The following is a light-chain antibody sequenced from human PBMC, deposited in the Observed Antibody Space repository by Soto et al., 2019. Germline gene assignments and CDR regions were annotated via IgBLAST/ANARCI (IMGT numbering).Light chain of an antibody. CDR1: QSFSSN. CDR2: DAS. CDR3: QQRSNWPTWT. J-gene: IGKJ1*01. V-gene: IGKV3-11*01. Sequence: EIVLTQSPATLSLSPGERATLSCRASQSFSSNLAWYQQKPGQAPRLLIYDASNRATGIPDRFSGSGSGTDVTLTISSLEPEDFAVYYCQQRSNWPTWTFGQGTKVEIK.